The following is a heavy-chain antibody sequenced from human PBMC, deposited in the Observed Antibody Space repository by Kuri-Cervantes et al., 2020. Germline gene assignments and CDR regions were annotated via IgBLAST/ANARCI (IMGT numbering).Heavy chain of an antibody. CDR1: GYTFTSYD. D-gene: IGHD5-12*01. J-gene: IGHJ6*03. V-gene: IGHV1-8*01. Sequence: ASVKVSCKASGYTFTSYDIIWVRQATGQGLEWMGWMKPTSASSGYAQKFQGRVTMTRNTSISTAYMELSSLRSEDTAVYYCARGAYDPTYYYMDVWGKGTTVTVSS. CDR3: ARGAYDPTYYYMDV. CDR2: MKPTSASS.